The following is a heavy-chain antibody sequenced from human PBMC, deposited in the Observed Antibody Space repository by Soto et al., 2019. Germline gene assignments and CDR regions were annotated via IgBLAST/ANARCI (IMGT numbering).Heavy chain of an antibody. D-gene: IGHD2-2*01. V-gene: IGHV4-28*01. CDR3: ARLHGYCISSSCHGHYAMDV. CDR1: GYSISSSNW. J-gene: IGHJ6*02. CDR2: IYYSGTT. Sequence: SETLSLTCAVSGYSISSSNWWGWIRQPPGKGLEWIGYIYYSGTTYYNPSLKSRVTMSVDTSKNQFSLKLTSVTAADTAVYYCARLHGYCISSSCHGHYAMDVWGQGTTVTVS.